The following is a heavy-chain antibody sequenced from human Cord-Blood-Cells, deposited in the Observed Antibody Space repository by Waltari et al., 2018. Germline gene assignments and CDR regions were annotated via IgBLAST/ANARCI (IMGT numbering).Heavy chain of an antibody. J-gene: IGHJ4*02. CDR1: GGYISSSLYY. D-gene: IGHD2-2*01. Sequence: QLQLQESGPGLVKPSETLSLTCTVSGGYISSSLYYWGSIRQSPGKGLEWIGCNYYSGRTTNNRPLKNRTPNFVDTSKSQYALKLSSVTAAGTAVYYCARLSQYQLLNFDYWGQGTLVTVSS. V-gene: IGHV4-39*01. CDR2: NYYSGRT. CDR3: ARLSQYQLLNFDY.